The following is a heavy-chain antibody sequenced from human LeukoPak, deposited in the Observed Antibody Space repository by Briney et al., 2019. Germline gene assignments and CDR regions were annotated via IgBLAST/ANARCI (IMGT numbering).Heavy chain of an antibody. J-gene: IGHJ4*02. CDR3: ARESSWSFDY. V-gene: IGHV3-53*01. CDR1: GFTVSSNY. Sequence: GGSLRLSCAASGFTVSSNYMTWVRQAPGKGLEWVSIIYSGGTSYYADSVKGRFTISRDKSKNTVYLQMNSLRAEDTALYYCARESSWSFDYWGQGTLVTVSS. CDR2: IYSGGTS. D-gene: IGHD6-13*01.